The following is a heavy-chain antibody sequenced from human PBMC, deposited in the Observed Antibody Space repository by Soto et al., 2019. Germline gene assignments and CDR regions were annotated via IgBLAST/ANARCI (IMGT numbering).Heavy chain of an antibody. Sequence: GGSLRLSCAASGFTFSSYGMHWVRQAPGKGLEWVAVISYDGSNKYYADSVKGRFTISRDNSKNTLYLQMNSLRAEDTAVYYCAKGQIVVVVAAPGPFDYWGQGTRVNVSS. CDR3: AKGQIVVVVAAPGPFDY. CDR2: ISYDGSNK. V-gene: IGHV3-30*18. D-gene: IGHD2-15*01. J-gene: IGHJ4*02. CDR1: GFTFSSYG.